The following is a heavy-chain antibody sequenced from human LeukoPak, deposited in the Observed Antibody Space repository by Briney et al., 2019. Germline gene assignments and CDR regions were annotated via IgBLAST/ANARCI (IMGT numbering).Heavy chain of an antibody. CDR1: GFTFSSYA. J-gene: IGHJ4*02. CDR2: ISGSGGST. CDR3: AKEGRYCSSTSCPRDYFDY. D-gene: IGHD2-2*01. Sequence: PGGSLRLSCVASGFTFSSYAMSWVRQAPGKGLEWVSAISGSGGSTYYADSVKGRFTISRDNSKNTLYLQMNSLRAEDTAVYYCAKEGRYCSSTSCPRDYFDYWGQGTLVTVSS. V-gene: IGHV3-23*01.